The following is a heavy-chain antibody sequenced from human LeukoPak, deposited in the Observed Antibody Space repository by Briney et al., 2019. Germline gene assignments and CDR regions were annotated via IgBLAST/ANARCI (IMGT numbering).Heavy chain of an antibody. D-gene: IGHD3-16*01. Sequence: PGGSLRLSCAASGFTFSTYAMSWARQAPGKGLEWVSGISGGGGSTSYADSVKGRFTISRDNSRNTMYLQMNSLRAEDTAVYYCTRGAGWLIDYWGQGILVTVSS. V-gene: IGHV3-23*01. CDR2: ISGGGGST. CDR3: TRGAGWLIDY. CDR1: GFTFSTYA. J-gene: IGHJ4*02.